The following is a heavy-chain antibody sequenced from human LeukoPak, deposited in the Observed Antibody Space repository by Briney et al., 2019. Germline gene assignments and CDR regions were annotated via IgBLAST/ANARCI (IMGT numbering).Heavy chain of an antibody. D-gene: IGHD6-19*01. CDR1: GFTFDDYA. CDR3: AKDTGIAVAGHFDY. V-gene: IGHV3-9*01. Sequence: HAGGSLRLSCAASGFTFDDYAMHWVRHAPGKGLEWVSGISWNSGSIGYADSVKGRFTISRGNAKNSLYLQMNSLRGEDTALYYCAKDTGIAVAGHFDYWGQGTLVTVSS. CDR2: ISWNSGSI. J-gene: IGHJ4*02.